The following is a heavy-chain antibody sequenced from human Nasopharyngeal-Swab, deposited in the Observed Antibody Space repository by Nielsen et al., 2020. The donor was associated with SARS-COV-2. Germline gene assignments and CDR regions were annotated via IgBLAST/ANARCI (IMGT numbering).Heavy chain of an antibody. J-gene: IGHJ4*02. V-gene: IGHV3-9*01. CDR1: GFTFDDYA. CDR3: ANTCGGDCYSDY. CDR2: ISWNSGSI. D-gene: IGHD2-21*02. Sequence: SLKISCAASGFTFDDYAMHWVRQAPGKGLEWVSGISWNSGSIGYADSVKGRFTISRDNAKNSLSLQMNSLRAEDTALYYCANTCGGDCYSDYWGQGTLVTVSS.